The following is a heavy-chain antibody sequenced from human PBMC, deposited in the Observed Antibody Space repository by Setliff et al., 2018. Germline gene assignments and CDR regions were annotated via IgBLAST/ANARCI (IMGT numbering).Heavy chain of an antibody. CDR2: ISGDSLYI. V-gene: IGHV3-21*01. D-gene: IGHD2-15*01. CDR1: GFTFSSYS. J-gene: IGHJ4*02. Sequence: PGGSLRLSCAASGFTFSSYSMNWVRQAPGKGPEWVSAISGDSLYIYYTDSVKGRFTISRDNSKNSLYLQMNSLRPEDTAVYYCARTCSGSGCYAGLESWGQGTPVTVSS. CDR3: ARTCSGSGCYAGLES.